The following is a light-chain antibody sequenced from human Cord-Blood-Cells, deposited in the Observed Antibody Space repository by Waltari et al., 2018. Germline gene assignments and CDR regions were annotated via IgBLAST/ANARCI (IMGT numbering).Light chain of an antibody. CDR1: QSVSSSY. J-gene: IGKJ2*01. CDR2: GAS. CDR3: QQYGSSYT. Sequence: EIVLKQSPGTLSLSPGERATLSCRDSQSVSSSYLAWYQQKPGQAPRLLIYGASSRATGIPDRFSGSGSGTDFTLTISRLEPEEFAVYYCQQYGSSYTFGQGTKLEIK. V-gene: IGKV3-20*01.